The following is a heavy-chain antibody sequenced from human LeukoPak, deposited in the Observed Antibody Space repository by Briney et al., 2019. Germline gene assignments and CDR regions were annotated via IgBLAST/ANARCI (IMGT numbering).Heavy chain of an antibody. Sequence: SETLSLTCTVSGGSISSYYWSWLRQPPGKGLEWIGYIYYSGSTNYNPSLKSRVTISVDTSKNQFSLKLSSVTAADTAVYYCASLSLVDAFDIWGQGTMVTVSS. CDR3: ASLSLVDAFDI. CDR2: IYYSGST. CDR1: GGSISSYY. V-gene: IGHV4-59*08. J-gene: IGHJ3*02. D-gene: IGHD3-22*01.